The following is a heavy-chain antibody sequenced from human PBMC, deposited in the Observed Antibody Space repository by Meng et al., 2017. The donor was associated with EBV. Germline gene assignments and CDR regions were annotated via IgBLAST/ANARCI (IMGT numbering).Heavy chain of an antibody. CDR1: GGTFRSDA. CDR3: ASESGRGFTPDY. V-gene: IGHV1-69*01. D-gene: IGHD3-10*01. Sequence: QVPVEQLGGEVNKPGSSVKVSGRTAGGTFRSDAVSWVRQAPGQGLEWMGGLIPMSGAPHYAQKFQDRVTIIADESTSTHSMELNNLRFEDTAMYYCASESGRGFTPDYWGQGTLVTVSS. CDR2: LIPMSGAP. J-gene: IGHJ4*02.